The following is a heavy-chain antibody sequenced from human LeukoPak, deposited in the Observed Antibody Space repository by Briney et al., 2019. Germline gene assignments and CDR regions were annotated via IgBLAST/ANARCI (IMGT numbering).Heavy chain of an antibody. V-gene: IGHV3-11*04. CDR1: GFTFSDYY. Sequence: GGSLRLSCAASGFTFSDYYMSWIRQAPGKGLEWVSYISSSGSTIYYADSVKGRFTISRDNAKNSLYLQMNSLRAEDTAVYYCARDYDFWSGYPYYYYMDVWGKGTTVTVSS. J-gene: IGHJ6*03. CDR2: ISSSGSTI. CDR3: ARDYDFWSGYPYYYYMDV. D-gene: IGHD3-3*01.